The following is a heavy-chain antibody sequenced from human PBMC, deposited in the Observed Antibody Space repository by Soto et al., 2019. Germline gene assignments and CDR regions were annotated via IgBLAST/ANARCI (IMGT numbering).Heavy chain of an antibody. CDR3: ASWSVYNWNSNYYYYGMDV. D-gene: IGHD1-7*01. Sequence: GASVKVSCKASGGTFSSYAISWVRQAPGQGLEWMGGIIPIFGTANYAQKFQGRVTITADESTSTAYMELSSLRSEDTAVYYCASWSVYNWNSNYYYYGMDVWGQGTTVTVSS. J-gene: IGHJ6*02. V-gene: IGHV1-69*13. CDR2: IIPIFGTA. CDR1: GGTFSSYA.